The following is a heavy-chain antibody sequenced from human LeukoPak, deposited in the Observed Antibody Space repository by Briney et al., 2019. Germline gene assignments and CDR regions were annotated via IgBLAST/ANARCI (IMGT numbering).Heavy chain of an antibody. CDR3: AKGDYYFDY. CDR2: IYHSGST. J-gene: IGHJ4*02. Sequence: SETLSLTCTVSGYSISSGYYWGWIRQPPGKGLEWIGEIYHSGSTNYNPSLKSRVTISVDKSKNQFSLKLSSVTAADTAVYYCAKGDYYFDYWGQGTLVTVSS. V-gene: IGHV4-38-2*02. CDR1: GYSISSGYY.